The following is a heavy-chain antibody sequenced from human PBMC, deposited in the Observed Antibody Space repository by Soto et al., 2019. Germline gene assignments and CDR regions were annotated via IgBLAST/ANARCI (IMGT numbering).Heavy chain of an antibody. D-gene: IGHD1-1*01. CDR1: GGSVSGYY. J-gene: IGHJ6*02. CDR3: ARHPTIARFENGLDV. CDR2: IYYTGTT. Sequence: SETLSLTCTVSGGSVSGYYWSWIRQPPGKGLEWIGYIYYTGTTIYSPSLDRRVTLSVDRAKDQVSLKLTSVTPADTAVYYCARHPTIARFENGLDVWGQGTRVTVSS. V-gene: IGHV4-59*08.